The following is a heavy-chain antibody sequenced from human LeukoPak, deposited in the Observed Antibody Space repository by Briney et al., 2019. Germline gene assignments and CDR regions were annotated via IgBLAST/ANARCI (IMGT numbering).Heavy chain of an antibody. CDR2: IIPIFGTA. CDR3: ASAIVGATHYYYYMDV. J-gene: IGHJ6*03. V-gene: IGHV1-69*01. CDR1: GGTFSSYA. D-gene: IGHD1-26*01. Sequence: SVKVSCKASGGTFSSYAISWVRQAPGQGLEWMGGIIPIFGTANYAQKFQGRVTITADESTSTAYMELSSLRSEDTAVYYCASAIVGATHYYYYMDVWGKGTTVTVSS.